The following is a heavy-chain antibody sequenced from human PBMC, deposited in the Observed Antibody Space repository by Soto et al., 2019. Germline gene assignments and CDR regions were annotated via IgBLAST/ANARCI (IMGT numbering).Heavy chain of an antibody. CDR2: IWYDGSNK. CDR1: GFTFSSYG. V-gene: IGHV3-33*01. Sequence: PGESLKISCAASGFTFSSYGMHWVRQAPGKGLEWVAVIWYDGSNKYYADSVKGRFTISRDNSKNTLYLQMNSLRAEDTAVYYCARDWNHVFDYWGQGTLVTVSS. D-gene: IGHD1-1*01. J-gene: IGHJ4*02. CDR3: ARDWNHVFDY.